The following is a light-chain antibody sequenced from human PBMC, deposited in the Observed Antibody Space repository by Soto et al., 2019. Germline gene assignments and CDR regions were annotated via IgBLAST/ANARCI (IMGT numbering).Light chain of an antibody. CDR1: QSISPW. CDR2: RAS. V-gene: IGKV1-5*03. CDR3: QQYRSRPYT. Sequence: DIQMTQSPSTLAAYVGERVTITCRASQSISPWLAWYQKKPGKAPNLLIYRASNLQTGVPSRFSGSGSGTEFTLTINSLQPDYFATYYCQQYRSRPYTFGQGTKLEI. J-gene: IGKJ2*01.